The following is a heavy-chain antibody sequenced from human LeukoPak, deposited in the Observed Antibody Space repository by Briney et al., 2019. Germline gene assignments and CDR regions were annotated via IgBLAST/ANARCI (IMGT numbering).Heavy chain of an antibody. CDR2: IIAFNGNT. Sequence: ASVHVSCKGFGYTFTSYGISWVRQAPGQGREWMGWIIAFNGNTNYAQKLQGRVTMTTDTSTSTAYMELRSLRTDDTAVYYCAKYDQLLPYHMDVWGKGTTVTVS. V-gene: IGHV1-18*01. CDR3: AKYDQLLPYHMDV. CDR1: GYTFTSYG. J-gene: IGHJ6*03. D-gene: IGHD1-26*01.